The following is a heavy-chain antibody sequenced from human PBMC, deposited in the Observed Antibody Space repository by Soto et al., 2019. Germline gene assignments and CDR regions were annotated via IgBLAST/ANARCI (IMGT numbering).Heavy chain of an antibody. CDR2: INPSGGSP. J-gene: IGHJ4*02. D-gene: IGHD3-9*01. CDR3: AKDIYFDWLLGY. V-gene: IGHV1-46*01. CDR1: GYTFTSSY. Sequence: ASVKVSCKASGYTFTSSYLHWVRQAPGQGLEWMAIINPSGGSPSFAQKFQGRVTMTRDTSTSTVYMELNSLRSEDTAVYYCAKDIYFDWLLGYWGQGTLVTVSS.